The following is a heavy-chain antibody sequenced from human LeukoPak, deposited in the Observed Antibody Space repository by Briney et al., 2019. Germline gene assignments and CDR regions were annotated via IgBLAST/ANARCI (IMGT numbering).Heavy chain of an antibody. CDR3: AKGGKWDVTPFDY. CDR2: ISGGGGST. V-gene: IGHV3-23*01. Sequence: RGSLRLSCAASGFTFTSYSMNWVRQAPGKGLEWVSTISGGGGSTYYADSVKGRFTISRDNSKNTLYLQVNSLRAEDTAVYYCAKGGKWDVTPFDYWGQGTLVTVSS. D-gene: IGHD1-26*01. J-gene: IGHJ4*02. CDR1: GFTFTSYS.